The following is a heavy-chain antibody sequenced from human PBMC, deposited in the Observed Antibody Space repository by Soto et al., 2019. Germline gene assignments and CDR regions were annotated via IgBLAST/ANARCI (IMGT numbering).Heavy chain of an antibody. J-gene: IGHJ4*02. V-gene: IGHV3-21*01. CDR2: ISSRSDYI. CDR3: ESSTPVSGYEPRSGDD. CDR1: GFTFSSYS. D-gene: IGHD5-12*01. Sequence: EVQLVESGGGLVKPGGSLRLSCAASGFTFSSYSMNWVRQAPGKGLEWVSAISSRSDYIYYAVSVKGRFTISRDNAKKRIYLQMNSMTTEDSAVDYCESSTPVSGYEPRSGDDWVQGTLVTVSS.